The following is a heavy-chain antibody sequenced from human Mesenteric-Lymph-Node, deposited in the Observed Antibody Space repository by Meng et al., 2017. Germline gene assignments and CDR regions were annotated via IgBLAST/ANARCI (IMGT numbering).Heavy chain of an antibody. CDR2: IYHSGST. CDR1: GGSISSSNYY. D-gene: IGHD5-18*01. J-gene: IGHJ4*02. CDR3: ARGGYYSFDY. V-gene: IGHV4-39*07. Sequence: QLQLQESGPGLVKPSETLSLTCTVSGGSISSSNYYWDWIRQPPGKGLEWIGAIYHSGSTSYNPSLQSRVTISVDKSKNQFSLKLTSVTAADTAVYYCARGGYYSFDYWGQGTLVTVSS.